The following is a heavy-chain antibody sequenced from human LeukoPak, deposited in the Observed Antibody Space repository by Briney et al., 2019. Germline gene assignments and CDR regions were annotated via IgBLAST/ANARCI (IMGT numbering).Heavy chain of an antibody. CDR1: GFTFDDYD. V-gene: IGHV3-20*04. CDR2: INWNGGRT. D-gene: IGHD2-21*02. CDR3: ARVHVTGWGGLGH. Sequence: GGSLGLSCAASGFTFDDYDMNWVRQGPGKGLEWVSRINWNGGRTGYADSVKGRFTISRDNAKNTLYLQMNTLRAEDTAVYYCARVHVTGWGGLGHWGQGTLVTVSS. J-gene: IGHJ4*02.